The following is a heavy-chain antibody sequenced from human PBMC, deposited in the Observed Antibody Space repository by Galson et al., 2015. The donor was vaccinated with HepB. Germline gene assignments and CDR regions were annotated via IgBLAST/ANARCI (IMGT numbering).Heavy chain of an antibody. D-gene: IGHD2-15*01. Sequence: SVKVSCKVSGYTLTELSMHWVRQAPGKGLEWMGGFDPEDGETIYAQKFQGRVTMTEDTSTDTAYMALSSLRSEDTAVYYCATGSRYCSGGSCYRALFDYWGQGTLVTVSS. CDR2: FDPEDGET. CDR3: ATGSRYCSGGSCYRALFDY. CDR1: GYTLTELS. J-gene: IGHJ4*02. V-gene: IGHV1-24*01.